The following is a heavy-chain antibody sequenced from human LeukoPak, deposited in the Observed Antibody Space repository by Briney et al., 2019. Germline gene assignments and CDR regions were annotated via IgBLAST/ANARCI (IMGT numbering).Heavy chain of an antibody. CDR2: IYPGDSDT. CDR1: GYSFTSYW. D-gene: IGHD6-13*01. J-gene: IGHJ6*03. CDR3: ARESIAAADRGYYYYYMDV. V-gene: IGHV5-51*01. Sequence: GESLKISCKGSGYSFTSYWIGWVRQMPGKGLEWMGTIYPGDSDTRYSPSFQGQVTISADKSISTAYLQWSSLKASDTAMYYCARESIAAADRGYYYYYMDVWGKGTTVTVSS.